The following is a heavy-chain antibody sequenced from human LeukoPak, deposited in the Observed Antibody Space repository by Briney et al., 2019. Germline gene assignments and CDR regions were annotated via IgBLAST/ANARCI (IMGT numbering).Heavy chain of an antibody. CDR3: AKAHFSGGWGFAFDI. Sequence: GGSLRLSCAGSGFTFSSYAMSWVRQAPGKGLEWVSAISGSGGSTYYADSVKGRFTISRDNSKNTLYLQMNSLRAEGTAVYYCAKAHFSGGWGFAFDIWGQGTMVTVSS. CDR1: GFTFSSYA. V-gene: IGHV3-23*01. J-gene: IGHJ3*02. D-gene: IGHD6-19*01. CDR2: ISGSGGST.